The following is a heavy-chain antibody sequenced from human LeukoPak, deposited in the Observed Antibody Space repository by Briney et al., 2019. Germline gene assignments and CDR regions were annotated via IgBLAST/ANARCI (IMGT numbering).Heavy chain of an antibody. CDR1: GGSISSSSYY. D-gene: IGHD2-8*01. CDR3: ATKAGLEMVNWFDP. CDR2: IYYSGST. V-gene: IGHV4-39*07. Sequence: SETLSLTCTVSGGSISSSSYYWGWIRQPPGKGLEWIGSIYYSGSTYYNPSLKSRVTISVDTSKNQFSLKPSSVTAADTAVYYCATKAGLEMVNWFDPWGQGTLVTVSS. J-gene: IGHJ5*02.